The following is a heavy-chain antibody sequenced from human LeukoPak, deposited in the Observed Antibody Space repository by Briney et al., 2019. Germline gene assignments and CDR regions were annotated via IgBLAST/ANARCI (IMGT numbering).Heavy chain of an antibody. J-gene: IGHJ4*02. Sequence: PGGSLRLSCAASGFTVSSNYMSWIRQAPGKGLEWVTYISSSGSTIYYADSVKGRFTISRDNAKKSLYLQMNSLRAEDTAVYYCARRSPTQDFDYWGQGTLVTVSS. D-gene: IGHD1-26*01. CDR2: ISSSGSTI. V-gene: IGHV3-11*01. CDR1: GFTVSSNY. CDR3: ARRSPTQDFDY.